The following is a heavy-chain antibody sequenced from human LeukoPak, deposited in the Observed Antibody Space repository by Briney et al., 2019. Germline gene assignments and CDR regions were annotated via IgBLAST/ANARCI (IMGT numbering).Heavy chain of an antibody. V-gene: IGHV3-7*03. CDR3: AKDMGYSSSWYLSPFDY. D-gene: IGHD6-13*01. CDR2: IKQDGSEK. Sequence: GGSLRLSCAASGFTFSSYWMSWVRQAPGTGLEWVANIKQDGSEKYYVDSVKGRFTISRDNAKNSLYLQMNSLRAEDTALYYCAKDMGYSSSWYLSPFDYWGQGTLVTVSS. J-gene: IGHJ4*02. CDR1: GFTFSSYW.